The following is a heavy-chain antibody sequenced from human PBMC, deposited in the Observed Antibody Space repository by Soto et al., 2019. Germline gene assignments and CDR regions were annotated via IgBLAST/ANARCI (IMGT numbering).Heavy chain of an antibody. CDR2: ISNDGSKN. CDR3: AKSTTTLGYCSGGRCPFDY. J-gene: IGHJ4*02. V-gene: IGHV3-30*18. D-gene: IGHD2-15*01. CDR1: GFTFSSYG. Sequence: QVQLVESGGGVVQPGRSLRLSCAASGFTFSSYGIHWVRQAPGKGLEWVALISNDGSKNYYADSVKGRFTISRDNSKKTLHLQMNSLRAEDTAVYYCAKSTTTLGYCSGGRCPFDYWGQGTLVTVSS.